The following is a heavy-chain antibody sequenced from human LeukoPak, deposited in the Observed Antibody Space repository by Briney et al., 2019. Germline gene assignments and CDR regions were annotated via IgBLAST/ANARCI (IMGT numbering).Heavy chain of an antibody. J-gene: IGHJ6*03. CDR2: IYTSGST. Sequence: SETLSLTCTVSGGSISSYYWSWIRQPAGKGLEWIGRIYTSGSTNYNPSLKSRVTMSIDTSKNQFSLEVSSVTAADTAVYYCATAPGYCSTTSCEYYYYMDVWGKGTTVTVSS. CDR1: GGSISSYY. V-gene: IGHV4-4*07. CDR3: ATAPGYCSTTSCEYYYYMDV. D-gene: IGHD2-2*01.